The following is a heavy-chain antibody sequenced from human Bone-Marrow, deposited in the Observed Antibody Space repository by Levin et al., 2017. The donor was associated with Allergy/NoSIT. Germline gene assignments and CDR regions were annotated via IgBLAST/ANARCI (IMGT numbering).Heavy chain of an antibody. J-gene: IGHJ2*01. CDR1: DYILTTYA. Sequence: PVASVKVSCRASDYILTTYAFSWVRQAPAQGLEWMGWISAYNGNTKSAQKFQGRLNMTTDTSTNTAYMELRSLRSDDTAVYFCARPRLHLLRGVTLTNWYFDLWGRGALVTVSS. D-gene: IGHD3-10*01. CDR2: ISAYNGNT. V-gene: IGHV1-18*01. CDR3: ARPRLHLLRGVTLTNWYFDL.